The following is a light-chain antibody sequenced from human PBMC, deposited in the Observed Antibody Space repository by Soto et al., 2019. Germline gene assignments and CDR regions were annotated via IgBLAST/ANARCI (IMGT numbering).Light chain of an antibody. V-gene: IGLV3-21*04. J-gene: IGLJ2*01. Sequence: SYELTQPPSVSVAPGQTARITCGGNNIGSKSVPWYQQKPGQAPVLVIYYDSDRPSGIPERFSGSNSGNTATLTISRVEAGDEADYYCQVWDSSSDHPGVVFGGGTKVTVL. CDR1: NIGSKS. CDR2: YDS. CDR3: QVWDSSSDHPGVV.